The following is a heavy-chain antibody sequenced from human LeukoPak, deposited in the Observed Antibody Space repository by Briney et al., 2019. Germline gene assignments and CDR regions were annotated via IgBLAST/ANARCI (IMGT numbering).Heavy chain of an antibody. CDR1: GFTFSSYN. J-gene: IGHJ4*02. CDR2: ISDRSNYI. CDR3: VRDSDTYGDHTTRRFDS. D-gene: IGHD4-17*01. V-gene: IGHV3-21*01. Sequence: GGSLRLSCVASGFTFSSYNMKWVRQAPGKGLEWVSCISDRSNYIYYADSVKGRFIISRDNAKNSLYLELNSLRAEDTAVYHCVRDSDTYGDHTTRRFDSWGQGTLVTVSS.